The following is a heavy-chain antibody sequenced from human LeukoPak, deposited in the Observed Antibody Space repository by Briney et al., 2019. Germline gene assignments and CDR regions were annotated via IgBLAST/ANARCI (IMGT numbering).Heavy chain of an antibody. CDR2: INEDGSEI. J-gene: IGHJ5*02. V-gene: IGHV3-7*04. CDR1: GFTFSSYA. Sequence: GGSLRLSCAASGFTFSSYAMSWVRQAPGKGLEWVASINEDGSEIHYVDSVKGRFTISRDNAKDSLYLQMNSLTAEDTAMYYCVRAYHPGGWFDPWGQGTLVTVSS. CDR3: VRAYHPGGWFDP. D-gene: IGHD2-21*01.